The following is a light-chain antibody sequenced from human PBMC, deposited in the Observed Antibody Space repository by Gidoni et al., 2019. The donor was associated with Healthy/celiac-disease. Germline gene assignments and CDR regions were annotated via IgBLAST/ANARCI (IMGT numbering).Light chain of an antibody. CDR1: SSDVGSYNL. V-gene: IGLV2-23*01. Sequence: QSPLTQPASVSGSPGQSITISCTGTSSDVGSYNLVSWYQQHPGKAPKLMIYDGSKRPSGVSNRFSGSKSGNTASLTISGLQAEDEADYYCCSYAGSSTPWVFGGGTKLTVL. J-gene: IGLJ3*02. CDR2: DGS. CDR3: CSYAGSSTPWV.